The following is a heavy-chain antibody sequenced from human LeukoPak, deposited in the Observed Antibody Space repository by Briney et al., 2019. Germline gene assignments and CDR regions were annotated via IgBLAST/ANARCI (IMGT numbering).Heavy chain of an antibody. J-gene: IGHJ6*03. D-gene: IGHD3-9*01. V-gene: IGHV3-66*01. CDR2: IYSGGST. Sequence: GGSLRLFCAASGFTVSSNYMSWVRQAPGKGLEWVSVIYSGGSTYYADSVKGRFTISRDNSKNTLYLQMNSLRAEDTAVYYCARDVGYYDILTGQNYYYMDVWGKGTTVTISS. CDR1: GFTVSSNY. CDR3: ARDVGYYDILTGQNYYYMDV.